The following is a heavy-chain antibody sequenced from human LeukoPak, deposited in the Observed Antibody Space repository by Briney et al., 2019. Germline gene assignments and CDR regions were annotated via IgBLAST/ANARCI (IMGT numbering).Heavy chain of an antibody. CDR1: GYSFTSYW. CDR3: ARLYPSSYYYYGMDV. D-gene: IGHD2-2*02. Sequence: GESLKISCKGSGYSFTSYWIGWVRQMPGKGLEWMGIIYPGDSDTRYSPSFQGQVTISADKSISTAYLQWSSLKASDTAMYYCARLYPSSYYYYGMDVWGQGTTVTVSS. J-gene: IGHJ6*02. V-gene: IGHV5-51*01. CDR2: IYPGDSDT.